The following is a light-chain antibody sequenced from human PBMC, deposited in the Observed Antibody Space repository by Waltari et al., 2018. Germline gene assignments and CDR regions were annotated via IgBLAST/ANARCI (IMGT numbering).Light chain of an antibody. CDR2: DDS. J-gene: IGLJ3*02. Sequence: SYVLTQPPSVPVAPGQTARITCGGNNIGSKSVHWYQQKPGQAPVLVVYDDSDRPSGISERFAGSNAGNTATLTISRVEAGDEADYYCQVWDSSSDHWVFGGGTKLTVL. CDR3: QVWDSSSDHWV. CDR1: NIGSKS. V-gene: IGLV3-21*02.